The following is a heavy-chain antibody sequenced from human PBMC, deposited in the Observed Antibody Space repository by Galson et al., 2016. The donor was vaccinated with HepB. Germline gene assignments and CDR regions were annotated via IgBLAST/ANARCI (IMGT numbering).Heavy chain of an antibody. V-gene: IGHV3-30-3*01. CDR2: ISYDGSGK. CDR1: DFTFSDYT. D-gene: IGHD6-6*01. Sequence: SLRLSCAASDFTFSDYTMHWVRQAPGKGLEWVAVISYDGSGKFYTDSVKGRFTISRDNSENTLYLQMNSLRADDTAVYYCARDGRQDRGSIFDYWGQGTLVTVSS. J-gene: IGHJ4*02. CDR3: ARDGRQDRGSIFDY.